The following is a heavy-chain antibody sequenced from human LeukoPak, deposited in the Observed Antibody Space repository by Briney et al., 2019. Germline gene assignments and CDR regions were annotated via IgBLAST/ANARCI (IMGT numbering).Heavy chain of an antibody. V-gene: IGHV4-34*01. CDR2: INHSGST. CDR1: GGSFSGYY. J-gene: IGHJ5*02. CDR3: ASYDFWSGTNWFDP. Sequence: SETLSLTCAVYGGSFSGYYWSWIRQPPGKGLEWIGEINHSGSTNYNPSLKSRVTISVDTSKNQFSLKLSSVTAADTAVYYCASYDFWSGTNWFDPWGQGTLVTVSS. D-gene: IGHD3-3*01.